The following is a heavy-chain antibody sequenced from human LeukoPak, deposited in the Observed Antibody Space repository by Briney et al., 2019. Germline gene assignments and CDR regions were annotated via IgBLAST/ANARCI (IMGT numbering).Heavy chain of an antibody. CDR2: INHSGST. J-gene: IGHJ6*03. V-gene: IGHV4-34*01. CDR3: ARGLGSGYYHYYYYMDV. D-gene: IGHD3-10*01. Sequence: SETLSLTCAVYGGSFSGYYWSWIRQPPGKGLEWRGEINHSGSTNYNPSLKSRVTISVDTSKNQFSLKLSSVTAADTAVYYCARGLGSGYYHYYYYMDVWGKGTTVTVSS. CDR1: GGSFSGYY.